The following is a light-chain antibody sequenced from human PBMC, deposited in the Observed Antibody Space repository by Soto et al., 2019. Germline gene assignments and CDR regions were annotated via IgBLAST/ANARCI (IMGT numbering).Light chain of an antibody. CDR2: EVT. CDR3: SSYAGSSNYVV. Sequence: QSALTQPPSASGSPGQSVTISCTGTSSDVGGYNYVSWYQQHPGKAPKLMIYEVTKRPSGVPDRFSGSKSGNTASLTVSGLQAEDEADYYCSSYAGSSNYVVFGGGTQLTVL. J-gene: IGLJ2*01. CDR1: SSDVGGYNY. V-gene: IGLV2-8*01.